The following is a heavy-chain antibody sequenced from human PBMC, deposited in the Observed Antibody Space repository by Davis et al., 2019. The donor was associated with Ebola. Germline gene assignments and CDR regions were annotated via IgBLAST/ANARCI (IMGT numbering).Heavy chain of an antibody. D-gene: IGHD7-27*01. CDR2: IIPILDIA. CDR3: ARGVGLGIFDY. Sequence: SVQVSCKASAYTSTTYGISWVRQAPGQGLEWMGRIIPILDIANYAQKFQGKVTITADKSTGTAYMELSSLRSEDTAVYYCARGVGLGIFDYWGQGTLVTVSS. V-gene: IGHV1-69*10. CDR1: AYTSTTYG. J-gene: IGHJ4*02.